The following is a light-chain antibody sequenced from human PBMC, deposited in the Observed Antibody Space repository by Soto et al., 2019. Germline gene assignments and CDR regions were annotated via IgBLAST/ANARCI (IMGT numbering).Light chain of an antibody. CDR3: SSYTTSSTLVV. J-gene: IGLJ2*01. CDR2: DVS. Sequence: QSALTQSASVSGSPGQSITISCTGTSSDVGGYNYVSWYQQHPGKAPKLMIYDVSNRPSGVSNRFSGSKSGNTASLTISGLQAEEEADYYCSSYTTSSTLVVFGGGTKLTVL. V-gene: IGLV2-14*01. CDR1: SSDVGGYNY.